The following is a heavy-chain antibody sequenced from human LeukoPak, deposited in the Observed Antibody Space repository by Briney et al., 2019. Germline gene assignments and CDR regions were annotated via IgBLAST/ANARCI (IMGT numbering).Heavy chain of an antibody. V-gene: IGHV3-30-3*01. CDR3: AREVRGLDY. D-gene: IGHD3-10*01. Sequence: PGGSLRLSCAASGFTFSSYAMHWVRQAPGKGLEWVAVISYDGSNKYYADSVKGRFTISRDNAKSSLFLQMNSLRAEDTAVYFCAREVRGLDYWGQGTLVTVSS. CDR2: ISYDGSNK. J-gene: IGHJ4*02. CDR1: GFTFSSYA.